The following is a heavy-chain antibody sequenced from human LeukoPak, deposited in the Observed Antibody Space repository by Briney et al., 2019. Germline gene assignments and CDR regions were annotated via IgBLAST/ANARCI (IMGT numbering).Heavy chain of an antibody. CDR1: GFTFSDYY. D-gene: IGHD3-3*01. J-gene: IGHJ4*02. CDR2: ISSSGTTI. V-gene: IGHV3-11*04. CDR3: ARWGFPGGSYDFWSGYYTGYFDY. Sequence: GGSLRLSCAASGFTFSDYYMSWIRQAPGKGLEWVSYISSSGTTIYYADSVKGRFTFSRDNAKNSLYLQMNSLRAEDTAVYYCARWGFPGGSYDFWSGYYTGYFDYWGQGTLVTVSS.